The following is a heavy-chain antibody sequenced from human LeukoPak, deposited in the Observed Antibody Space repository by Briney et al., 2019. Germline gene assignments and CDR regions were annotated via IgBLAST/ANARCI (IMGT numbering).Heavy chain of an antibody. J-gene: IGHJ4*02. CDR1: GFTFSTYV. Sequence: GGSLRLSCAASGFTFSTYVMSWVRQAPGKGLEWVSGISGSGDNTYYADSVKGRFTISRDNSKNTLYLQMNSLRAEDTAVYYCAKGSGYDTDFYYCGQGTLVSVSS. D-gene: IGHD5-12*01. CDR2: ISGSGDNT. CDR3: AKGSGYDTDFYY. V-gene: IGHV3-23*01.